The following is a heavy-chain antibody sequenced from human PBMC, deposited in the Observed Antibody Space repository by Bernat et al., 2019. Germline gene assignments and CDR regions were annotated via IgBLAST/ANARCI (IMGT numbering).Heavy chain of an antibody. CDR2: IYYSGST. CDR1: DGSISSYS. CDR3: ARGTWTGSTYWYFDL. J-gene: IGHJ2*01. D-gene: IGHD3/OR15-3a*01. V-gene: IGHV4-59*01. Sequence: QVHLQESGPGLVKPSETLSLTCTVSDGSISSYSWNWIRQPPGKGLEWIGYIYYSGSTNFNPSLKSRVTISVDTSKNRFSLNLSTLTAADTAVYYCARGTWTGSTYWYFDLWGRGTLVTVSS.